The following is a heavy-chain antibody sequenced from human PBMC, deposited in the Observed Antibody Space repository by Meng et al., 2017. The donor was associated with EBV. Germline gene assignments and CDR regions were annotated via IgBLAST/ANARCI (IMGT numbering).Heavy chain of an antibody. D-gene: IGHD3-10*01. CDR3: ASESGRGYTPDY. CDR1: GGPFRYYA. Sequence: QLGLSAAEVKRPGSLVKVHCKTSGGPFRYYAISWVRQAPGQGLEWLGGFLPRLGAPNYAQKFHGRVKITADESTSTHYMDLSSLRSEDTAIYYCASESGRGYTPDYWGQGTLVTVSS. CDR2: FLPRLGAP. V-gene: IGHV1-69*01. J-gene: IGHJ4*02.